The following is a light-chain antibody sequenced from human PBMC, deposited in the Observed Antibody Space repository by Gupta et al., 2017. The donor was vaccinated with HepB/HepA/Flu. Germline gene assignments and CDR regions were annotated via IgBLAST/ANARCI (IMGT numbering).Light chain of an antibody. CDR3: QHEGNFSIA. J-gene: IGKJ5*01. Sequence: EIVLTQSPGTLSLSPGRRATLSCRASQSLSSNYLAWYQQKPGQAPRLLINGASRRAYGFPYRFSGSGSGTEFTLTITRREAEDFAVYYCQHEGNFSIAFGQGTLM. CDR2: GAS. CDR1: QSLSSNY. V-gene: IGKV3-20*01.